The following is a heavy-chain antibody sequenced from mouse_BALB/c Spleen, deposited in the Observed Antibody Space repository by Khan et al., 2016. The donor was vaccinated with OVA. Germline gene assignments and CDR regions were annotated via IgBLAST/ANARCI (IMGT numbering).Heavy chain of an antibody. D-gene: IGHD1-1*01. CDR1: GISITSGNYR. CDR3: ARDCGSLYWFFDV. CDR2: IYYSGTV. Sequence: EVQLQESGPGLVKPSRTVSLTCTVTGISITSGNYRWSWIRQFPGNKLEWIGNIYYSGTVTYNPSPTSRTTITRDTSKNQFYLEMNSLTAEDTATYYCARDCGSLYWFFDVWGAGTTVTVSS. V-gene: IGHV3-5*02. J-gene: IGHJ1*01.